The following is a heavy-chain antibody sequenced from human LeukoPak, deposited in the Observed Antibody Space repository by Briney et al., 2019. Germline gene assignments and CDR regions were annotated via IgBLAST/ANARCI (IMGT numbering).Heavy chain of an antibody. V-gene: IGHV3-21*01. CDR1: GFTFSSYS. CDR2: ISSSSSYI. D-gene: IGHD2-15*01. Sequence: GGSLRLSCAASGFTFSSYSMNWFRQAPGKGLEWVSSISSSSSYIYYADSVKGRFTISRDNAKHSLYLQINSLSGEDTPVHYCARSGLLNVQYGMDLWGKGPTVTVSS. CDR3: ARSGLLNVQYGMDL. J-gene: IGHJ6*04.